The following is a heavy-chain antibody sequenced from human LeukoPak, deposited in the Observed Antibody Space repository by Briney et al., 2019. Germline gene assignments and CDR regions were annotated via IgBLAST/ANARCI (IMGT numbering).Heavy chain of an antibody. CDR3: ASNQGVVVVTSQNFDY. J-gene: IGHJ4*02. D-gene: IGHD3-22*01. CDR2: NSGSGGST. Sequence: PGGSLRLSCAASGFTFSIYAMSWVRPAPEKGLEGVSANSGSGGSTYYADSVKGRFTISRDNSKNTLYLQMNSLRAEDTAVYYCASNQGVVVVTSQNFDYWGQGTLVTVSS. V-gene: IGHV3-23*01. CDR1: GFTFSIYA.